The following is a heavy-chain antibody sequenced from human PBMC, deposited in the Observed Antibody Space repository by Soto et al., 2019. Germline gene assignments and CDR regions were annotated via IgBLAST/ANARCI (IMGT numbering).Heavy chain of an antibody. Sequence: SETLSLTCAVYGGSFSGYYWNWIRQPPGKGLEWIGEINHSGSTNYNSSLKSRVTISVDTANNQVSLRMRSLTAADTAFYYCGRVVEGATRHTDPDSWGQGILVTVSS. CDR3: GRVVEGATRHTDPDS. CDR1: GGSFSGYY. V-gene: IGHV4-34*01. D-gene: IGHD2-21*01. CDR2: INHSGST. J-gene: IGHJ5*01.